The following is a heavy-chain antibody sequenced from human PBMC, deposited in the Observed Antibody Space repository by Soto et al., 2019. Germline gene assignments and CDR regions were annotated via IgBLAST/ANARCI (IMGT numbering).Heavy chain of an antibody. CDR1: GITLGDYG. V-gene: IGHV3-49*03. CDR2: IRSKVYLGAT. J-gene: IGHJ3*02. Sequence: GGSLRLSCATSGITLGDYGMSWFRQAPGKGLEWVGFIRSKVYLGATEHAASVNGRFSISRDDSKSIAYLHMTSLKTEDTAMYYCPRKVGDGYNYDAFDIWGQGTMVTVSS. D-gene: IGHD5-12*01. CDR3: PRKVGDGYNYDAFDI.